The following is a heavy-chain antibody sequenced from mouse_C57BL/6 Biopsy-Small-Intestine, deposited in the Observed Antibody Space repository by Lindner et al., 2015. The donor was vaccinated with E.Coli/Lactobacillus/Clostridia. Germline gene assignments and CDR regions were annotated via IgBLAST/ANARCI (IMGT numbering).Heavy chain of an antibody. V-gene: IGHV1-84*02. CDR3: ARSSIYCRSTSCRYYYYYMDV. J-gene: IGHJ1*03. CDR1: GYTFSSYG. CDR2: INAGNGNT. D-gene: IGHD5-1*01. Sequence: SVKVSCKASGYTFSSYGMHWVRQAPGQRLEWMGWINAGNGNTKYSQKFQGRVTITRDTSASTAYMELTSLRSEDTAVYYCARSSIYCRSTSCRYYYYYMDVWGKGSTVTVSS.